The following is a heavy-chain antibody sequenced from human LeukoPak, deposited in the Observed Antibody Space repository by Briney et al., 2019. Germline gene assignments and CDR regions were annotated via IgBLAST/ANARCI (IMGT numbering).Heavy chain of an antibody. CDR3: ARVSSDSRGWYAFDY. D-gene: IGHD6-19*01. J-gene: IGHJ4*02. CDR1: GFTVSSNY. CDR2: IHSGDST. V-gene: IGHV3-53*05. Sequence: PGGSLRLSCAASGFTVSSNYMCWVRLARAQGLGLVAFIHSGDSTQYADSVKGRYSISRDNSKNTLYLQLNSLRAEDTAVYYCARVSSDSRGWYAFDYWGQGIPVTVSS.